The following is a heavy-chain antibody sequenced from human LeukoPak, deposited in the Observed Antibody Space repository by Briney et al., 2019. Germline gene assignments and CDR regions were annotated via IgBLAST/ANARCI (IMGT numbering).Heavy chain of an antibody. CDR2: ISPGGGTT. J-gene: IGHJ4*02. D-gene: IGHD6-13*01. CDR1: GFAFGSEA. Sequence: GGSLRLSCAVSGFAFGSEAMSWVRQSPARGLEWVASISPGGGTTYYADSVKGRFTISRDNSKDTLYLQMNSLRADDTAVYYCVRDRTGGAAALHFDHWGQGTLVTVSS. V-gene: IGHV3-23*01. CDR3: VRDRTGGAAALHFDH.